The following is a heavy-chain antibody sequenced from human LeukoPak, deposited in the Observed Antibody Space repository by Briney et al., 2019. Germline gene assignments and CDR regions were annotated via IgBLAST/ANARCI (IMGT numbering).Heavy chain of an antibody. Sequence: SVKVSCKASGGTFSSYAISWVRQAPGQGLEWMGRIIPILGIANYAQKFQGRVTITADKSTSTAYMVLSSLRSEDTAVYYCARGEMPYYYDSSGYPQARLAEYFQHWGQGTLVTVSS. CDR2: IIPILGIA. V-gene: IGHV1-69*04. CDR1: GGTFSSYA. CDR3: ARGEMPYYYDSSGYPQARLAEYFQH. J-gene: IGHJ1*01. D-gene: IGHD3-22*01.